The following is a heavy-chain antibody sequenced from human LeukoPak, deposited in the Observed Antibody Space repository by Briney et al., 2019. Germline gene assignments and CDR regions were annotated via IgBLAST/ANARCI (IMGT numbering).Heavy chain of an antibody. D-gene: IGHD1-26*01. CDR3: ARFIVGATTDYYYGMDV. Sequence: ASVKVSCKASRYTFTGYYMHWVRQAPGQGLEWMGWINPNSGGTNYAQKFQGRVTMTRDTSISTAYMELSSLRSDDTAVYYCARFIVGATTDYYYGMDVWGQGTTVTVSS. CDR1: RYTFTGYY. V-gene: IGHV1-2*02. J-gene: IGHJ6*02. CDR2: INPNSGGT.